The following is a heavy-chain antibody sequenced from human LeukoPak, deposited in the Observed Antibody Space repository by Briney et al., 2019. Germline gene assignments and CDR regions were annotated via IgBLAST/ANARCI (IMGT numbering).Heavy chain of an antibody. V-gene: IGHV4-39*01. CDR2: IYYIGST. J-gene: IGHJ6*03. Sequence: SETLSLTCTVSGGSISSSSYYWGWIRQPPGKGLEWIGSIYYIGSTYYNPSLKSRVTISVDTSKNQFSLKLSSVTAADTAVYYCARQGYSYGFNYYYYYYMDVWGKGTTVTISS. CDR3: ARQGYSYGFNYYYYYYMDV. CDR1: GGSISSSSYY. D-gene: IGHD5-18*01.